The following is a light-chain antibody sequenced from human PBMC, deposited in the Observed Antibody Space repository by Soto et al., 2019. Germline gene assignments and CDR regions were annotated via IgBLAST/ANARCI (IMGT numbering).Light chain of an antibody. Sequence: DTQMTRSPSSLSASVGDRVTITCRASQNVRSYVNWYQQKPGKAPNVLIYETSTLQDGVPSRFSGDGYGTDFTLSISSLHPEDFATYYCQQTFSLPRTFGQGTKVEI. CDR1: QNVRSY. CDR3: QQTFSLPRT. CDR2: ETS. J-gene: IGKJ1*01. V-gene: IGKV1-39*01.